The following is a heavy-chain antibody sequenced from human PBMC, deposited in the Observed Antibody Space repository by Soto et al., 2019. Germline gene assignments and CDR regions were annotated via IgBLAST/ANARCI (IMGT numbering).Heavy chain of an antibody. Sequence: ASLKFPCKASGYTLHTYGGNWGRQATGHGLEWMGRISAYIHNTQYAQNFEGRVTTTTDTSTSTAYMERRSLGSEDTAIYYCARRKGVFSMVLASGGKGTQVPVSS. CDR2: ISAYIHNT. CDR3: ARRKGVFSMVLAS. V-gene: IGHV1-18*01. J-gene: IGHJ4*02. D-gene: IGHD3-10*01. CDR1: GYTLHTYG.